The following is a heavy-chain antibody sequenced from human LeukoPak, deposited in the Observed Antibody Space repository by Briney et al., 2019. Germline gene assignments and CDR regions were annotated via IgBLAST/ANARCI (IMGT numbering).Heavy chain of an antibody. Sequence: GGSLRLSCAASGFTFSSYAMSWVRQTPGKGLEWVSRISGSGGSTYYADSVKGRFTISRDNSKNTLYLQMNSLRAEDTAVYYCARDRYSGRPRSVSTWGQGTLVTVSS. CDR2: ISGSGGST. CDR3: ARDRYSGRPRSVST. D-gene: IGHD1-26*01. V-gene: IGHV3-23*01. J-gene: IGHJ5*02. CDR1: GFTFSSYA.